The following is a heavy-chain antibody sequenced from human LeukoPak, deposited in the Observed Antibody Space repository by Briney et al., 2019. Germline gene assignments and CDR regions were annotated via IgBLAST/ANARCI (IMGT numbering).Heavy chain of an antibody. Sequence: GGSLRLSCAASGFTFSSYAMSWVRQAPGKGLEWVSAISGSGGSTYYADSVKGRFTISRDNSKNTLYLQMNSLRAEDTAVYYCACTAATTVIGRYYFDYWGQGALVTVSS. J-gene: IGHJ4*02. V-gene: IGHV3-23*01. CDR1: GFTFSSYA. D-gene: IGHD4-11*01. CDR3: ACTAATTVIGRYYFDY. CDR2: ISGSGGST.